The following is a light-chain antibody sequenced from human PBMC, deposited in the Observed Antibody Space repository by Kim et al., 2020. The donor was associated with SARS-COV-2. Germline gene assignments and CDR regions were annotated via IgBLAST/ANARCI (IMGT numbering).Light chain of an antibody. J-gene: IGKJ1*01. CDR3: QQYGSSPQRT. Sequence: PGERAPLSCRASQSVSSSYLAWYQQKPGQAPRLLIYGASSRATGIPDRFSGSGSGTDFTLSISRLEPEDFAVYFCQQYGSSPQRTFGQGTKVDIK. V-gene: IGKV3-20*01. CDR2: GAS. CDR1: QSVSSSY.